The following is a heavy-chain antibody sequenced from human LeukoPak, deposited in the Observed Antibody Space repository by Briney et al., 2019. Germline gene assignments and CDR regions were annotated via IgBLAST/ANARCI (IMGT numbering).Heavy chain of an antibody. D-gene: IGHD6-6*01. V-gene: IGHV4-39*01. CDR3: ARSLFRIAARPHFDY. CDR1: GGSISSSSYY. CDR2: IYYSGST. J-gene: IGHJ4*02. Sequence: SETLSLTCTVSGGSISSSSYYWGWIRQPPGKGLEWIGSIYYSGSTYYNPSLKSRVTISVDTSKNQFSLKLSSVTAADTAVYYCARSLFRIAARPHFDYWVRGTLVTVSS.